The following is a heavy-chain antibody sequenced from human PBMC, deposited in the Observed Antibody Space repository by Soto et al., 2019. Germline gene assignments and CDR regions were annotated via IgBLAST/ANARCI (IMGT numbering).Heavy chain of an antibody. J-gene: IGHJ4*02. CDR3: ARDVGDSSDHYNPSSYFDY. Sequence: QVQLVESGGGVVQPGRSLRLSCAASGFTFSSYGMHWVRQAPGKGLEWVAVIWFDGSNKYYADSVKGRFTISRDNSKNTLYLQMNSLRAEDTAVYYCARDVGDSSDHYNPSSYFDYWGQGTLVTVSS. CDR1: GFTFSSYG. V-gene: IGHV3-33*01. D-gene: IGHD3-22*01. CDR2: IWFDGSNK.